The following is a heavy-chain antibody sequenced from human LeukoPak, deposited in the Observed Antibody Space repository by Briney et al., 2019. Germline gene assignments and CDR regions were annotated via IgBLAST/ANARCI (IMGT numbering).Heavy chain of an antibody. Sequence: PSETLSLTCTVSGGSISSYYWSWIRQPPGKGLEWIGYIYYSGSTNYNPSLKSRVTISVDTSKNQFSLKLSSVTAADTAVYYCARLGELLLWFGELLKDNWFDPWGQGTLVTVSS. D-gene: IGHD3-10*01. CDR1: GGSISSYY. V-gene: IGHV4-59*12. CDR3: ARLGELLLWFGELLKDNWFDP. CDR2: IYYSGST. J-gene: IGHJ5*02.